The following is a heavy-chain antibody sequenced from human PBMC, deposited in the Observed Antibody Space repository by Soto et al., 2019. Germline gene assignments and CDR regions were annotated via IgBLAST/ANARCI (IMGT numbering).Heavy chain of an antibody. V-gene: IGHV1-3*01. J-gene: IGHJ3*02. D-gene: IGHD4-17*01. CDR3: ASFVTTEGAFDI. Sequence: GASVKVSFKASGYTFTRYAMHWLRQAPGQRLEWMGWINAGNGNTKYSQKLQGRVTITRDTSASTAYMELSSLRSEDTAVYYCASFVTTEGAFDIWGQGTMVTVSS. CDR1: GYTFTRYA. CDR2: INAGNGNT.